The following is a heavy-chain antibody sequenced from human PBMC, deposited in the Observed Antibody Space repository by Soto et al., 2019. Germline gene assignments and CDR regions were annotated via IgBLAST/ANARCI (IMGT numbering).Heavy chain of an antibody. D-gene: IGHD6-6*01. CDR2: ISASGAYT. CDR1: GFTFSSYA. Sequence: EVHLLESGGGLVQPGGSLRLSCAASGFTFSSYAVSWARQTPGKGLGWVSTISASGAYTYYADSVKGRFTISRDNSKNTLYRQMRSLRAGDTATYYCAKEVIAARPYYFDYWGQGTLVTVSS. CDR3: AKEVIAARPYYFDY. V-gene: IGHV3-23*01. J-gene: IGHJ4*02.